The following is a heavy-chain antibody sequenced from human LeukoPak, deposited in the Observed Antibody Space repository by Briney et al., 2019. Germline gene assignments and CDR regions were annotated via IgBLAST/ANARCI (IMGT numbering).Heavy chain of an antibody. D-gene: IGHD3-22*01. V-gene: IGHV4-39*07. CDR2: IYYSGST. Sequence: PSETLSLTCTVSGGSISSSSYYWGWIRQPPRKGLEWIGNIYYSGSTYYNPSLMSRVTISVETSKNQFSLKLSSVTAADTAVYFCARGVGSSGYSYFLGFGYWGQGTLVTVSA. CDR1: GGSISSSSYY. J-gene: IGHJ4*02. CDR3: ARGVGSSGYSYFLGFGY.